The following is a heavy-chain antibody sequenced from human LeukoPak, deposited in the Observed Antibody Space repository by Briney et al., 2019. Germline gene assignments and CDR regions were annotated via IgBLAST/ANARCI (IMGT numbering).Heavy chain of an antibody. CDR1: GFTFSDYY. V-gene: IGHV3-30*02. D-gene: IGHD3-10*01. CDR2: IRYDGSNK. J-gene: IGHJ4*02. Sequence: PGGSLRLSCAASGFTFSDYYMSWVRQAPGKGLEGMAFIRYDGSNKYYADSVKGRFTISRDNSKNTLYLQMNSLRAEDTAVYYCAKDLTSVWFGELSPDYWGQGTLVTVSS. CDR3: AKDLTSVWFGELSPDY.